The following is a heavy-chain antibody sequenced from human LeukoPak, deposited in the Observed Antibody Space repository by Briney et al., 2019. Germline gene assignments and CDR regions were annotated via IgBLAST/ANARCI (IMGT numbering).Heavy chain of an antibody. D-gene: IGHD3-22*01. Sequence: SETLSPTCAVYGGSFSGYYWSWIRQPPGKGLEWIGEINHSGSTNYNPSLKSRVTISVDTSKNQFSLKLSSVTAADTAVYYCARGGRRITMIVVVDTRGPYFDYWGQGTLVTVSS. CDR2: INHSGST. V-gene: IGHV4-34*01. J-gene: IGHJ4*02. CDR3: ARGGRRITMIVVVDTRGPYFDY. CDR1: GGSFSGYY.